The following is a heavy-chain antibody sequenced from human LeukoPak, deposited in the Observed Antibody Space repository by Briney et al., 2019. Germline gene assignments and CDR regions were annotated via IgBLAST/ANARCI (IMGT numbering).Heavy chain of an antibody. D-gene: IGHD6-13*01. CDR3: ARGFGSSRLYTIYYYYYMDV. Sequence: ASVKVSCKASGGTFSSYAISWVRQAPGQGLEWMGGIIPIFGTANYAQKFQGRVTITADKSTSTAYMELSSLRSEDTAVYYCARGFGSSRLYTIYYYYYMDVWGKGTTVTISS. CDR1: GGTFSSYA. J-gene: IGHJ6*03. CDR2: IIPIFGTA. V-gene: IGHV1-69*06.